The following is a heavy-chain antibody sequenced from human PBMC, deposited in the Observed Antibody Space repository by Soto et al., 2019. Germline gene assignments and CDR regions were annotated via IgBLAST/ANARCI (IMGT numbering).Heavy chain of an antibody. CDR1: GFAFSDPY. CDR3: ARGGASVTTPFDY. D-gene: IGHD4-17*01. V-gene: IGHV3-11*01. J-gene: IGHJ4*01. CDR2: ISSSGSTI. Sequence: QVQLVESGGGLVKPGGALRLSCAASGFAFSDPYMSWIRQAPGKGLEWISYISSSGSTIYYADSVKGRITISRDNAKKSLYLQMDSLTADDTAVYYCARGGASVTTPFDYWGHGTQVTVSS.